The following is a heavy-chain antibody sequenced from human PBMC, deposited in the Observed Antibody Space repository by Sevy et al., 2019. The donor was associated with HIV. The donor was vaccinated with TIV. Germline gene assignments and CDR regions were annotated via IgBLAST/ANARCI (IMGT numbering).Heavy chain of an antibody. D-gene: IGHD3-22*01. Sequence: ASVKVSCKASGYTFISYGISWVRQAPGQGLEWMGWISTYNGNTNYAQKFQGTVTMTTDTSTSTVYMELRSLRSDDAAMYYCPRDPRTFSFDSSCYAHDYWGQGTLVTVS. J-gene: IGHJ4*02. V-gene: IGHV1-18*01. CDR2: ISTYNGNT. CDR1: GYTFISYG. CDR3: PRDPRTFSFDSSCYAHDY.